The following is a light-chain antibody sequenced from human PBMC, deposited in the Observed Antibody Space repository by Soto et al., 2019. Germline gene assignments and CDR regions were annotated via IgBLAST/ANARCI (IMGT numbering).Light chain of an antibody. CDR2: GAS. CDR3: QQYHNSPVT. V-gene: IGKV3-15*01. CDR1: QSLSTM. J-gene: IGKJ4*01. Sequence: EVMMTQSPSTLAVSPGERVTFSCRASQSLSTMLAWYQHKPGQAPRLLISGASTGATGIPPRFSGSGSGTDFTLTVNSLQSEDIAVYYCQQYHNSPVTFGGGTKVDIK.